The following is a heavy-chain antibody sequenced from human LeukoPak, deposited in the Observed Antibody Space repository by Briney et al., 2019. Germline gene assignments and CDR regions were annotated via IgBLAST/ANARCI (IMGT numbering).Heavy chain of an antibody. Sequence: GGSLRLSCAASGFTVSSNYMSWVRQAPGKGLEWVSVIYSGGSTYYADSVKGRFTISRDNSKNTLFLQMNSLRAEDTAVYYCASDSVTVAGRDYWGQGTLVTVSS. J-gene: IGHJ4*02. V-gene: IGHV3-53*01. D-gene: IGHD6-19*01. CDR2: IYSGGST. CDR3: ASDSVTVAGRDY. CDR1: GFTVSSNY.